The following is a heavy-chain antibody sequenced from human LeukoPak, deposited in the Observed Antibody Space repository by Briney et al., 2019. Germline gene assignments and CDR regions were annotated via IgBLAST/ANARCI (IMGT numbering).Heavy chain of an antibody. CDR1: GGSISSSGYY. Sequence: ASETLSLTCTVSGGSISSSGYYWGWIRQPPGKGLEWIGSIYYSGSTYYNPSLKSRVTISVDTSKNQFSLKLSSVTAADTAVYYCARDRGYYDSSGIIDYWGQGTLVTVSS. J-gene: IGHJ4*02. V-gene: IGHV4-39*07. CDR2: IYYSGST. D-gene: IGHD3-22*01. CDR3: ARDRGYYDSSGIIDY.